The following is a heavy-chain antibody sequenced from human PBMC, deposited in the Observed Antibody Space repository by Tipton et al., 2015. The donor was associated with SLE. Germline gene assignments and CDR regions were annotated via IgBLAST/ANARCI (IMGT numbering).Heavy chain of an antibody. V-gene: IGHV4-4*07. CDR2: IYTSGST. Sequence: TLSLTCTVSGGSISSYYWSWIRQPAGKGLEWIGHIYTSGSTNYNPSLKSRVTISVDTSKNQFSLKLSSVTAADTAVYYCASSGGDYVPDYWGQGTLVTVSS. J-gene: IGHJ4*02. CDR1: GGSISSYY. CDR3: ASSGGDYVPDY. D-gene: IGHD2-21*02.